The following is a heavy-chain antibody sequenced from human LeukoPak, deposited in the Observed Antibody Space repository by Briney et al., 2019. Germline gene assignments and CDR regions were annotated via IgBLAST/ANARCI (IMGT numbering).Heavy chain of an antibody. Sequence: GGSLRLSCAASGFTLSSYWMHWVRQAPGKGLVWVSRIDSDGSSTAYADSVEGRFTISRDKAKYTLYLQMKSLRAEDRAVYFCARDGVATTPFDYWGQGTPVTASS. V-gene: IGHV3-74*01. CDR1: GFTLSSYW. D-gene: IGHD5-24*01. CDR3: ARDGVATTPFDY. CDR2: IDSDGSST. J-gene: IGHJ4*02.